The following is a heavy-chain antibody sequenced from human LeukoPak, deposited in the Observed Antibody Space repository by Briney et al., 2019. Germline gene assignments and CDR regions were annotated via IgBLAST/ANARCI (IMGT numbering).Heavy chain of an antibody. Sequence: SQTLSLTCTVSGGSISSNYWSWIRQPAGKGLEWIGRIYTSGSTNYNPSLKSRVTMSVDTSKNQFSLKLSSVTAADTAVYYCARDGYDSSGFYEYYFDYWGQGTLVTVSS. CDR2: IYTSGST. V-gene: IGHV4-4*07. CDR1: GGSISSNY. D-gene: IGHD3-22*01. J-gene: IGHJ4*02. CDR3: ARDGYDSSGFYEYYFDY.